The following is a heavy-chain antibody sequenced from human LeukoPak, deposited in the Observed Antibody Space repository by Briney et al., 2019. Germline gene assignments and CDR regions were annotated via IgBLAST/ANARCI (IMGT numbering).Heavy chain of an antibody. CDR3: AVMSRYWLDP. J-gene: IGHJ5*02. CDR2: ISAYNGNT. V-gene: IGHV1-18*01. CDR1: GYTFTSYG. D-gene: IGHD3-9*01. Sequence: ASVKVSCKASGYTFTSYGISWVRQAPGQGLEWMGWISAYNGNTNYAQKFQGRVTITRNTSISTAYMELSSLRSEDTAVYYCAVMSRYWLDPWGQGTLVTVSS.